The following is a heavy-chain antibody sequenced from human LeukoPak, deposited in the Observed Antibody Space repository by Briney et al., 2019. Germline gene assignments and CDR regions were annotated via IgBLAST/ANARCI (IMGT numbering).Heavy chain of an antibody. J-gene: IGHJ4*02. CDR2: IHSDGRI. Sequence: GGSLRLSCGASGFTVSSNYMSWVRQAPGKGLEWVSVIHSDGRIHYADSVKGRFTISRDDSKNTLYLQMNSLRAEDTAVYYCARESGYSYGLAGFFDYWGQGTLVTVSS. CDR3: ARESGYSYGLAGFFDY. D-gene: IGHD5-18*01. V-gene: IGHV3-53*01. CDR1: GFTVSSNY.